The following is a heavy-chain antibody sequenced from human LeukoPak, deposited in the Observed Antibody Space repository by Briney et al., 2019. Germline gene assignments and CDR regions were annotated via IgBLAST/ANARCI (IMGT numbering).Heavy chain of an antibody. CDR3: ARDTCTNGVCYGY. CDR1: GLTFSSYA. J-gene: IGHJ4*02. D-gene: IGHD2-8*01. V-gene: IGHV3-30-3*01. CDR2: ISYDGSNK. Sequence: GRSLRLSCAASGLTFSSYAMHWVRQAPGKGLEWVAVISYDGSNKYYADSVKGRFTISRDNSKNTLYLQMNSLRAEDTAVYYCARDTCTNGVCYGYWGQGTLVTVSS.